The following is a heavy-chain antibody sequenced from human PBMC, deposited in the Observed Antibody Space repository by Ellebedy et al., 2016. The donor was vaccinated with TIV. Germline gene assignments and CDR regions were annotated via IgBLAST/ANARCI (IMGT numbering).Heavy chain of an antibody. J-gene: IGHJ6*02. V-gene: IGHV4-34*01. Sequence: SETLSLTXAVYGGSFSGYYWSWIRQPPGKGLEWIGEINHSGSTNYNPSLKSRVTISVDTSKNQFSLKLSSVTAADTAVYYCARGVRSVGMDVWGQGTTVTVSS. CDR2: INHSGST. D-gene: IGHD1-1*01. CDR3: ARGVRSVGMDV. CDR1: GGSFSGYY.